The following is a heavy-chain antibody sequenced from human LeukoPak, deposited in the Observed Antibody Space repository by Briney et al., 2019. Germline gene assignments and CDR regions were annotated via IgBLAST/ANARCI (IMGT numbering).Heavy chain of an antibody. J-gene: IGHJ4*02. V-gene: IGHV3-74*01. CDR2: IASDGST. Sequence: HPGGSLRLSCAASGFTFSSYWMHWVRQAPGKGLVWVSRIASDGSTVYADSVKGRFTISRDNAKDTVYLQMNSLRVEDTAVYYCIGSGGWPGYWGQGTLVTVSS. CDR1: GFTFSSYW. CDR3: IGSGGWPGY. D-gene: IGHD1-26*01.